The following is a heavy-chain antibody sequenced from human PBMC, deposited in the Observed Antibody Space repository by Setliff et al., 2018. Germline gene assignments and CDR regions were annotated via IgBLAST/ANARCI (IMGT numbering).Heavy chain of an antibody. Sequence: KSSETLSLTCEVSGGSFSDYYWSWIRQSPGKGLEWLGDFNRTRKIDYSPSLKSRLTISVDTSKKQFSLHLNSVTAADTAMYYCAGGGRYCGGDCYQDDAFDIWGQGTMVTVPS. J-gene: IGHJ3*02. CDR3: AGGGRYCGGDCYQDDAFDI. V-gene: IGHV4-34*01. CDR1: GGSFSDYY. CDR2: FNRTRKI. D-gene: IGHD2-21*02.